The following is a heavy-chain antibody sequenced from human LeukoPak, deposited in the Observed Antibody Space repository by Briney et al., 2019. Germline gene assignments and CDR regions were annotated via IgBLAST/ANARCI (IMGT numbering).Heavy chain of an antibody. CDR3: AKADNYGDYAPYFDY. D-gene: IGHD4-17*01. J-gene: IGHJ4*02. CDR1: GCTFDDYA. Sequence: GGSLRLSCAASGCTFDDYAMHWVRQAPGKGLEWVSGISWNSGGIGYADSVKGRFTISRDNAKNSLYLQMNSLRAEDTALYYCAKADNYGDYAPYFDYWGQGTLVTVSS. V-gene: IGHV3-9*01. CDR2: ISWNSGGI.